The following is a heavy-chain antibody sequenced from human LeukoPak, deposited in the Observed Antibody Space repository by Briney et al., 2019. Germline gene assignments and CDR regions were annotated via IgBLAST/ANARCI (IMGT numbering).Heavy chain of an antibody. CDR3: AREYSSGWGLPDY. V-gene: IGHV3-21*01. Sequence: GGSLRLSCAASGFAFSNYWMSWVGQAPGKGLEWVSSISSSSSYIYYADSVKGRFTISRDNAKNSLYLQMNSLRAEDTAVYYCAREYSSGWGLPDYWGQGTLVTVSS. CDR1: GFAFSNYW. J-gene: IGHJ4*02. CDR2: ISSSSSYI. D-gene: IGHD6-19*01.